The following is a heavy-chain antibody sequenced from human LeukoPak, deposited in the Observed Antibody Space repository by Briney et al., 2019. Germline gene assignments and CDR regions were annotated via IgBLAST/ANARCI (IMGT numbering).Heavy chain of an antibody. Sequence: ASVKVSCKASGYTFTSYGISWVRQAPGQGPEWMGWISAYNGHTNYAQKLQGRVTMTTDTSTSTAYMELRSLRSDDTAVYYCARDYGRSGSYNFDYWGQGTLVTVSS. CDR1: GYTFTSYG. CDR2: ISAYNGHT. V-gene: IGHV1-18*01. J-gene: IGHJ4*02. CDR3: ARDYGRSGSYNFDY. D-gene: IGHD1-26*01.